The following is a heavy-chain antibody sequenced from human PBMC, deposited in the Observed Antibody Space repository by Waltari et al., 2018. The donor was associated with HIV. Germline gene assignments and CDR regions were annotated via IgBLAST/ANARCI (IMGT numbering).Heavy chain of an antibody. CDR1: GYTFTRHG. Sequence: QVQLVQSGPELKKPGASVTVSSKTSGYTFTRHGLNWVRQAPGQGPEWVAWFMPYNDNTQYTEMLQGRVTLTTDTSTGTAYMELRSLRSDDTAVYYCARELDGPHTVFDFWGQGTLITVS. J-gene: IGHJ4*02. V-gene: IGHV1-18*01. CDR3: ARELDGPHTVFDF. D-gene: IGHD4-4*01. CDR2: FMPYNDNT.